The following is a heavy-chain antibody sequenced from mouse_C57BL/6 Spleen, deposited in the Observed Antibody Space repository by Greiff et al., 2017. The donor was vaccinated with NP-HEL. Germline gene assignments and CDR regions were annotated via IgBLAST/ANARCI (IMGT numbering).Heavy chain of an antibody. Sequence: VQLQQPGAELVMPGASVKLSCKASGYTFTSYWMHWVKQRPGQGLEWIGEIDPSNSYTNYNQKFKGKSTLTVDKSSSTAYMQLSSLTSEDSAVYYCARHGDWGQGTLVTVSA. J-gene: IGHJ3*01. CDR2: IDPSNSYT. CDR3: ARHGD. V-gene: IGHV1-69*01. CDR1: GYTFTSYW.